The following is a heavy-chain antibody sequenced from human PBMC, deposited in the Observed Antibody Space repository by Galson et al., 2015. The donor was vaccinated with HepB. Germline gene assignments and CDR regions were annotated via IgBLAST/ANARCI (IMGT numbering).Heavy chain of an antibody. D-gene: IGHD3-22*01. CDR2: IKKDGSDK. V-gene: IGHV3-7*01. CDR1: GFTFSNYW. Sequence: SLRLSCAGSGFTFSNYWMSWVRQAPGKGLGWVANIKKDGSDKFYVDSVKGRFAISRDNAKNSLYLQMNSLRAEDTAVYYCARGRGRSGYDYWGQGTLVTVSS. J-gene: IGHJ4*02. CDR3: ARGRGRSGYDY.